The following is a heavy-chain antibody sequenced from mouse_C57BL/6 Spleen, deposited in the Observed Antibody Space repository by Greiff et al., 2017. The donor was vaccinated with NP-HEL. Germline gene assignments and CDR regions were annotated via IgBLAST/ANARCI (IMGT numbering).Heavy chain of an antibody. CDR1: GFTFSSYA. Sequence: EVKLVESGGGLVKPGGSLKLSCAASGFTFSSYAMSWVRQTPEKRLEWVATISDGGSYTYYPDNVKGRFTISRENAKNNLYLQMRHLKSEDTAMYYCARDNGITTVEVSYWYFDVWGTGTTVTVSS. J-gene: IGHJ1*03. V-gene: IGHV5-4*01. CDR2: ISDGGSYT. CDR3: ARDNGITTVEVSYWYFDV. D-gene: IGHD1-1*01.